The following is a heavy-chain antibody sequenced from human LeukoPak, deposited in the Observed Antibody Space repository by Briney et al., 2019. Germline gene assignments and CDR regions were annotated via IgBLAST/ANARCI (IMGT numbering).Heavy chain of an antibody. CDR2: ISSSSSYI. D-gene: IGHD3-22*01. CDR1: GFTFSSYS. CDR3: ARVADYYDSSGYYYTRHSVIDY. J-gene: IGHJ4*02. Sequence: GGSLRLSCAASGFTFSSYSMNWVRQAPGKGLEWVSSISSSSSYIYYADSVKGRFTIPRDNAKNSLYLQMNSLRAEDTAVYYCARVADYYDSSGYYYTRHSVIDYWGQGTLVTVSS. V-gene: IGHV3-21*01.